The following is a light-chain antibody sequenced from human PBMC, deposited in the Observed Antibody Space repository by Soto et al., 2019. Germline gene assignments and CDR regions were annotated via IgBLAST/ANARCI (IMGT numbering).Light chain of an antibody. Sequence: EIVLTQSPGTLSVSPGETATLSCRAIQTIGRNYLAWYQQKPGQAPRLLIFGTSTRATGIPDRFSGSGSGTDFTLSISRLEPEDFAVYYCQQYASSPLLTFGGGTKVDIK. J-gene: IGKJ4*01. CDR1: QTIGRNY. CDR3: QQYASSPLLT. V-gene: IGKV3-20*01. CDR2: GTS.